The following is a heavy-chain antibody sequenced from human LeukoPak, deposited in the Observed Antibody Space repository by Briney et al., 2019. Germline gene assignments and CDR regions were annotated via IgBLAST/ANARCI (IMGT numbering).Heavy chain of an antibody. CDR2: IYYSGST. Sequence: SETLSLTCTVSGGSISSSSYYWGWIRQPPGKGLEWIGSIYYSGSTYYNPSLKSRVTISVDTSKNQFSLKLRSVTAADKAVYYCARDRARIAVAASGWFDPWGQGTLVTVSS. CDR1: GGSISSSSYY. V-gene: IGHV4-39*07. D-gene: IGHD6-19*01. J-gene: IGHJ5*02. CDR3: ARDRARIAVAASGWFDP.